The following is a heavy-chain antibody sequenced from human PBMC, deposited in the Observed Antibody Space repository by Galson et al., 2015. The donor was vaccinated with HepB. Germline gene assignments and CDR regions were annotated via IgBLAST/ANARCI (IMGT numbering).Heavy chain of an antibody. CDR1: GYTFTSYG. J-gene: IGHJ6*02. Sequence: SVKVSCKASGYTFTSYGISWVRQAPGQGLEWMGWISAYNGNTNYAQKLQGRVTMTTDTSTSTAYMELRSLRSDDTAVYYCAAGLLWFGELLYGMDVWGQGTTVTVSS. CDR2: ISAYNGNT. CDR3: AAGLLWFGELLYGMDV. V-gene: IGHV1-18*04. D-gene: IGHD3-10*01.